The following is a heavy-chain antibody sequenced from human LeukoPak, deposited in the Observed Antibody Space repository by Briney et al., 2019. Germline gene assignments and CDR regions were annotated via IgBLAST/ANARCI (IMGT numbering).Heavy chain of an antibody. CDR3: ARNQQQLVAGRYFDY. CDR1: GGSISSGDYY. V-gene: IGHV4-30-4*01. Sequence: SQTLSLTCTVSGGSISSGDYYWSWIRQPPGKGLEWIGYIYYSGSTYYNPSLKSRVTISVDTSKNQFSLKLSSVTAADTAVYYCARNQQQLVAGRYFDYWGQGTLATVSS. D-gene: IGHD6-13*01. CDR2: IYYSGST. J-gene: IGHJ4*02.